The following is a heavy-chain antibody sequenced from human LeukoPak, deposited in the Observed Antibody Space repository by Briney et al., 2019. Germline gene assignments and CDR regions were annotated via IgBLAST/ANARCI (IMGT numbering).Heavy chain of an antibody. J-gene: IGHJ6*03. CDR1: GYTLTELS. V-gene: IGHV1-24*01. CDR3: ATGGAKSSYYYYYMDV. Sequence: ASVKVSCKVSGYTLTELSMHWVRQAPGKGLGWMGGFDPEDGETIYAQKFQGRVTMTEDTSTDTAYMELSSLRSEDTAVYYCATGGAKSSYYYYYMDVWGKGTTVTVSS. CDR2: FDPEDGET. D-gene: IGHD3-16*01.